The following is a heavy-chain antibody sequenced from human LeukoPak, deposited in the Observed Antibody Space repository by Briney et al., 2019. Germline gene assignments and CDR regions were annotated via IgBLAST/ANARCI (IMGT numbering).Heavy chain of an antibody. CDR3: ARGDFWSGYYGRFDP. Sequence: PGGSLRLSCAASGFTFSSYWMSWVRQAPGKGLEWVANIKQDGSEKYYVDSVKGRFTISRDNAKNSLYLQMNSLRAEDTAVYYCARGDFWSGYYGRFDPWGQGTLVTVSP. CDR1: GFTFSSYW. D-gene: IGHD3-3*01. CDR2: IKQDGSEK. J-gene: IGHJ5*02. V-gene: IGHV3-7*01.